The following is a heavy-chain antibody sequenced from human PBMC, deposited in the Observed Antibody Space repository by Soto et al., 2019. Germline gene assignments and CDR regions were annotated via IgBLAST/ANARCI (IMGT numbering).Heavy chain of an antibody. V-gene: IGHV4-59*01. CDR1: GDSIGTYY. Sequence: PSETLSLTCSVSGDSIGTYYWSWVRQPPGKGLEWLGFVHYSGSTQYNPSLKGRVTMSVDTSKNQLSLKLRSVTAADTAVYYCARESEGGNLQDWFDPWGQGILVTVSS. J-gene: IGHJ5*02. D-gene: IGHD3-16*01. CDR3: ARESEGGNLQDWFDP. CDR2: VHYSGST.